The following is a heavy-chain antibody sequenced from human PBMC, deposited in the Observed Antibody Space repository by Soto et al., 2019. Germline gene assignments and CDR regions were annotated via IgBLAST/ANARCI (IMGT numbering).Heavy chain of an antibody. CDR3: AREYCSTAICYLGANAFDI. D-gene: IGHD2-2*01. CDR2: LSYDGNTK. J-gene: IGHJ3*02. CDR1: GVTSSTYA. V-gene: IGHV3-30-3*01. Sequence: GGSLRLSCAAAGVTSSTYAMRWVRQAPGKGLEWVAILSYDGNTKYYADSVKGRFTISRDNSKNALYLQMNSLRVEDTAVYYCAREYCSTAICYLGANAFDIWGQGTMVTVSS.